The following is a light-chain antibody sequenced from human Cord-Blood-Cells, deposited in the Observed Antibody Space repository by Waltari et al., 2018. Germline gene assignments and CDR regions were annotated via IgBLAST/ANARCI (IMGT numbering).Light chain of an antibody. V-gene: IGKV4-1*01. CDR1: QSVLYSSNNKNY. CDR2: WAS. Sequence: DIVMTQFPDSLAVSLGERATNNCKSSQSVLYSSNNKNYLAWYQQKPGQPPKLLIYWASTRESGVPDRFSGSGSGTDFTLTISSLQAEDVAVYYCQQYYSTPYTFGQGTKLEIK. J-gene: IGKJ2*01. CDR3: QQYYSTPYT.